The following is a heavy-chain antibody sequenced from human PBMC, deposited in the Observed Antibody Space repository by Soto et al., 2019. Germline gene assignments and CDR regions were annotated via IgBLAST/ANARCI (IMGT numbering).Heavy chain of an antibody. V-gene: IGHV3-21*01. Sequence: GGSLRLSCAASGFTFSSYSMNWVRQAPGKGLEWVSSISSSSSYIYYADSVKGRFTISRDNAKNSLYLQMNSLRAEDTAVYYCAREPASITHNWFDPWGQGTLVTVSS. D-gene: IGHD3-10*01. CDR1: GFTFSSYS. CDR3: AREPASITHNWFDP. CDR2: ISSSSSYI. J-gene: IGHJ5*02.